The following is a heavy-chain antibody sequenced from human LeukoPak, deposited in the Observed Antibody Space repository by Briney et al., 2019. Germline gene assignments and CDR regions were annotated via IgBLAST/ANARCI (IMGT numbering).Heavy chain of an antibody. CDR2: IYTSGST. J-gene: IGHJ5*02. CDR3: ARDKGSSWFTVTIQQNWFDP. D-gene: IGHD4-17*01. V-gene: IGHV4-4*07. Sequence: PSETLSLTCTVSGGSISSYYWSWIRQPAGKGLEWIGRIYTSGSTNYNPSLKSRVTISINTSKNQFSLKLSSVTAADTAVYYCARDKGSSWFTVTIQQNWFDPWGQGTLVTVSS. CDR1: GGSISSYY.